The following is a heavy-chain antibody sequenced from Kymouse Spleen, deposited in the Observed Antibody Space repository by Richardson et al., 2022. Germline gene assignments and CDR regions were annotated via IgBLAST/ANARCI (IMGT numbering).Heavy chain of an antibody. CDR3: ARRGGDYDAFDI. J-gene: IGHJ3*02. CDR1: GFTFSSYD. D-gene: IGHD4-17*01. CDR2: IGTAGDT. Sequence: EVQLVESGGGLVQPGGSLRLSCAASGFTFSSYDMHWVRQATGKGLEWVSAIGTAGDTYYPGSVKGRFTISRENAKNSLYLQMNSLRAGDTAVYYCARRGGDYDAFDIWGQGTMVTVSS. V-gene: IGHV3-13*01.